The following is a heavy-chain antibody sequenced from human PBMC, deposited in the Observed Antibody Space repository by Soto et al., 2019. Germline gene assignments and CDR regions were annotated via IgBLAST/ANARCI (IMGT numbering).Heavy chain of an antibody. J-gene: IGHJ4*02. CDR1: GFTFSDYA. D-gene: IGHD3-9*01. V-gene: IGHV3-23*01. CDR2: ISDSGGSR. Sequence: PGGSLRLSCAVAGFTFSDYAMSWVRQAPGKGLEWVSDISDSGGSRQYADSVKGRFTISRDNSKNTLYQQMNSLRAEDTAFYYCSTRDFLTGSTYFFDSWGPGTLVTVSS. CDR3: STRDFLTGSTYFFDS.